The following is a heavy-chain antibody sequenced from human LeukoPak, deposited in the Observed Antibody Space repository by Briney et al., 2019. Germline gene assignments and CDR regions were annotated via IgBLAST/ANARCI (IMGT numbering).Heavy chain of an antibody. CDR1: GGSISSYY. D-gene: IGHD6-13*01. Sequence: PSETLSLTCTVSGGSISSYYWSWIRQPPGKGLEWIGYIYHSGSTYYNPSLKSRVTISVDRSKNQFSLKLSSVTAADTAVYYCARDRGSSPDDYWGQGTLVTVSS. J-gene: IGHJ4*02. CDR3: ARDRGSSPDDY. V-gene: IGHV4-59*12. CDR2: IYHSGST.